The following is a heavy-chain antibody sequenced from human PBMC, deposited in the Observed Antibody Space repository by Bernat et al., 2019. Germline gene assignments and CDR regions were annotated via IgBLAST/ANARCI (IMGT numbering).Heavy chain of an antibody. V-gene: IGHV4-38-2*02. CDR3: AREGNYVWGSYRSPRGYNWFDP. J-gene: IGHJ5*02. CDR2: IYHSGST. Sequence: QVQLQESGPGLVKPSETLSLTCAVSGYSISSGYYWGWIRQPPGKGLEWIGSIYHSGSTYYNPSLKSRVTISVDTSQNQFSLKLSSVTAADTAVYYCAREGNYVWGSYRSPRGYNWFDPWGQGTLVTVSS. D-gene: IGHD3-16*02. CDR1: GYSISSGYY.